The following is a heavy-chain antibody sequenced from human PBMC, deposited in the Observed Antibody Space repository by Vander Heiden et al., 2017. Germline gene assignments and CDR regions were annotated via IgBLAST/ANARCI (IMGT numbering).Heavy chain of an antibody. Sequence: EVQLLESGGGLVQPGGSLRLSCRASGFTFSSYAMSWVRQAPGKGLDCVSAISGNGASTYYGDSVKGRFTSSRDNSQNTLYLQMNRLRAEDTAVYYCVKDPYDSSGYYDYWGQGILVTVSS. CDR3: VKDPYDSSGYYDY. CDR2: ISGNGAST. D-gene: IGHD3-22*01. CDR1: GFTFSSYA. J-gene: IGHJ4*02. V-gene: IGHV3-23*01.